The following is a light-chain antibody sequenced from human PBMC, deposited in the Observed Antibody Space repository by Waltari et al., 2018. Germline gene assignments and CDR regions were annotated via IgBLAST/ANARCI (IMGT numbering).Light chain of an antibody. CDR1: QSVSEW. J-gene: IGKJ1*01. CDR3: QQYDSYPVT. CDR2: KAS. V-gene: IGKV1-5*03. Sequence: DIQMPQSPYTLSASVGDSVTITCRAGQSVSEWLAWYQQKPGRAPDLLIYKASTLERGVSSRFRGSGSGTEFTLTINSLQPDDFATYYCQQYDSYPVTFGQGTKVEIK.